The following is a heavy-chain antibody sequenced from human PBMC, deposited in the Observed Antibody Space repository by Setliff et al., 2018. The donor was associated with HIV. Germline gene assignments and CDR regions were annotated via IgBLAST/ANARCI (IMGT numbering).Heavy chain of an antibody. J-gene: IGHJ6*03. CDR3: ARGFSSSWYYYYMGV. CDR1: GFMFSSYG. Sequence: QPGGSLRLSCAASGFMFSSYGMHWVRQAPGKGLEWVAVIWYDGSNKYYADSVKGRFTISRDNSKNTLYLQMNSLRAEDTAVYYCARGFSSSWYYYYMGVWGKGTTVTVSS. CDR2: IWYDGSNK. D-gene: IGHD6-13*01. V-gene: IGHV3-33*01.